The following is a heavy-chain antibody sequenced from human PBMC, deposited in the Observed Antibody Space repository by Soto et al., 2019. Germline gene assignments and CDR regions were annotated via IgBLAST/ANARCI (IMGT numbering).Heavy chain of an antibody. V-gene: IGHV3-15*01. Sequence: GGSLRLSCAASGFTFSSYAMHWVRQAPGKGLEWVGRIKSKSDGGTTDYAAPVKGRVAISRDDSSNTLYLQMNSLKTEDTAVYYCTTEHAVFGVVIVPFDYWGQGTQVTVSS. CDR3: TTEHAVFGVVIVPFDY. D-gene: IGHD3-3*01. CDR2: IKSKSDGGTT. CDR1: GFTFSSYA. J-gene: IGHJ4*02.